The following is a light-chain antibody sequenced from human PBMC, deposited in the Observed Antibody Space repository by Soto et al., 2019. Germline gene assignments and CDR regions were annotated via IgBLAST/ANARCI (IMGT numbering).Light chain of an antibody. CDR3: QQYNNWST. Sequence: EIVMTQSPATLSVSPGERATLSCRASQSVSSNLAWYQQKPGQAPRLLIYGASTSATGIPARFSGSGSGTEFTLTISSLQSEDFAVYYCQQYNNWSTFGQGTKVEIK. CDR1: QSVSSN. V-gene: IGKV3-15*01. J-gene: IGKJ1*01. CDR2: GAS.